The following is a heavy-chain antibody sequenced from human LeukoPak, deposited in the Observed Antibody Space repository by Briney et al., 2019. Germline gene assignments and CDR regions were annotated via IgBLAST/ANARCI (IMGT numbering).Heavy chain of an antibody. CDR1: GGSFSGYY. V-gene: IGHV4-34*01. Sequence: PSETLSLTCAVYGGSFSGYYWSWIRQPPGKGLEWIGEINHSGSTNYNPSLKSRVTISVDTSKNQFSLKLSSVTAADTAVYYCARDRAAAGTQFDYWGQGTLVTVSS. D-gene: IGHD6-13*01. CDR2: INHSGST. J-gene: IGHJ4*02. CDR3: ARDRAAAGTQFDY.